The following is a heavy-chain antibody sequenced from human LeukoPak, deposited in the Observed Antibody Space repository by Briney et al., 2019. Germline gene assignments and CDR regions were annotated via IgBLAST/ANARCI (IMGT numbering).Heavy chain of an antibody. D-gene: IGHD2-2*02. V-gene: IGHV3-23*01. Sequence: PGGSLRLSCAASGFTFSSYAMSWVRQAPGKGLQWVSAISGSGGSTYYADSVKGRFTISRDNSKNTLYLQMNSLRAEDTAVYYCAKGAYCSGSSCDRRAFDIWGQGTMVTVFS. CDR3: AKGAYCSGSSCDRRAFDI. CDR1: GFTFSSYA. CDR2: ISGSGGST. J-gene: IGHJ3*02.